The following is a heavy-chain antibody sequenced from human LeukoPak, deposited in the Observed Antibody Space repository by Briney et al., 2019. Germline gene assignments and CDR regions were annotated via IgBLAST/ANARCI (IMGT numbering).Heavy chain of an antibody. CDR1: GFTFSSYG. CDR3: AKSRVGGDSRPFLDY. Sequence: GGSLRLSCAASGFTFSSYGMHWVRQAPGKGLEWVAFIRYDGSNKYYADSVKGRFTISRDNSKNTLYLQMNSLGAEDTAVYYCAKSRVGGDSRPFLDYWGQGTLVTVSS. V-gene: IGHV3-30*02. CDR2: IRYDGSNK. J-gene: IGHJ4*02. D-gene: IGHD3-22*01.